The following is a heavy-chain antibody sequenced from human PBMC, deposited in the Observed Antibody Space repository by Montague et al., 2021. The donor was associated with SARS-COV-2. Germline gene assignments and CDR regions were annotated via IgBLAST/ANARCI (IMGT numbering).Heavy chain of an antibody. CDR2: ISGSGGST. CDR1: GFTFSSYA. V-gene: IGHV3-23*01. Sequence: SLRLSCAASGFTFSSYAMGWVRQAPGKGLEWVSTISGSGGSTYYADSVKGRFTISRDNSKNTLYLQMNSLRAEDTAVYYCVNDVGALLGSGSYQGYWGQGTLVTVSS. D-gene: IGHD3-10*01. CDR3: VNDVGALLGSGSYQGY. J-gene: IGHJ4*02.